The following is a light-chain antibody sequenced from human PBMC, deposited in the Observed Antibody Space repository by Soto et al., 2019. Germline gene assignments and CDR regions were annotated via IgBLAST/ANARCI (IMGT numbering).Light chain of an antibody. V-gene: IGKV3-20*01. CDR1: QSVSSS. CDR3: QQSGGAPRT. J-gene: IGKJ3*01. CDR2: GAS. Sequence: EIVLTQSPGTLSLSPGEGATLSCRASQSVSSSLAWYQQKRGQAPRLLIHGASSRDTGIPDRFSGSGSGTDFTLTISRLELEDFAVYYCQQSGGAPRTFG.